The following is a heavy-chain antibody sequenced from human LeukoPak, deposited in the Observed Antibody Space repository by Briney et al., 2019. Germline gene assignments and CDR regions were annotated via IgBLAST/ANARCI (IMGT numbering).Heavy chain of an antibody. CDR3: TTARGSDLQYFQH. V-gene: IGHV3-23*01. J-gene: IGHJ1*01. D-gene: IGHD1-26*01. CDR1: GFTFSSYT. CDR2: ISHIGGST. Sequence: GGSLRLSCAASGFTFSSYTMSWVRQAPGKGLEWVSGISHIGGSTYYADSVKGRFTISRDNSKNILYLQINSLRAEDTAVYYCTTARGSDLQYFQHWGQGTLVTVSS.